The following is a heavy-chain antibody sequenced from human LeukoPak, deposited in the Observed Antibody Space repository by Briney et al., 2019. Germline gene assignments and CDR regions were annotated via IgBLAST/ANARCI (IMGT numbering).Heavy chain of an antibody. CDR2: IYTSGST. V-gene: IGHV4-4*07. J-gene: IGHJ3*02. Sequence: SETLSLTCTVSGGSISSYYWSWIRQPAGKGLEWIGRIYTSGSTNYNPSLKSRVTMSVDTSKNQFSLKLSSVTAADTAVYYCASLAYCGGDCYPDAFDIWGQGTMVTVSS. CDR1: GGSISSYY. CDR3: ASLAYCGGDCYPDAFDI. D-gene: IGHD2-21*02.